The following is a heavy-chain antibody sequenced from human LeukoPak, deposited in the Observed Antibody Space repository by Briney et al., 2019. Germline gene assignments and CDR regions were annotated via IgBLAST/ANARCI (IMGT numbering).Heavy chain of an antibody. J-gene: IGHJ2*01. CDR3: ARDSTRGRDGILDL. Sequence: PGGSLRLSCEVSGFTVSSNDMNWVRQAPGKGLEWVSVIYSSGSTSYADSVKGRFTISRDISTNTVYLQMNSLRAEDTAVYYCARDSTRGRDGILDLWGRGTLVTVSS. CDR1: GFTVSSND. CDR2: IYSSGST. D-gene: IGHD5-24*01. V-gene: IGHV3-66*01.